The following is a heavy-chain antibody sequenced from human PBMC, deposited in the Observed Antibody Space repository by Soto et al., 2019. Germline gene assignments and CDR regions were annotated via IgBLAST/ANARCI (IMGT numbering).Heavy chain of an antibody. D-gene: IGHD1-1*01. J-gene: IGHJ4*02. Sequence: QVQLQQWGAGLLKPSESLSLTCAVYGGSFSGYYWSWIRQPPGKGLEWIGEINHSGSTDYNPSLKSRVTISVDTSKNQFSLKLSSVTAADTAVYYCAERSPGAEPRLIHWGQGTLVTVSS. CDR3: AERSPGAEPRLIH. CDR1: GGSFSGYY. CDR2: INHSGST. V-gene: IGHV4-34*01.